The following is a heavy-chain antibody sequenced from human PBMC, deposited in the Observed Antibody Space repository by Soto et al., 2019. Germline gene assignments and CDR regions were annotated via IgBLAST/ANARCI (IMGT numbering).Heavy chain of an antibody. Sequence: QVQLQESGPGLVKPSETLSLTCTVSGGSVTDYYWSWIRQPAGKGLEWIGRIYSSGSTNYNPSLKSRVSMSVDTSKNQFSLIVTSVTAADSAVYYCAREGGIVAKSPFDYWGQGTLVTVSS. CDR2: IYSSGST. J-gene: IGHJ4*02. CDR1: GGSVTDYY. CDR3: AREGGIVAKSPFDY. D-gene: IGHD5-12*01. V-gene: IGHV4-4*07.